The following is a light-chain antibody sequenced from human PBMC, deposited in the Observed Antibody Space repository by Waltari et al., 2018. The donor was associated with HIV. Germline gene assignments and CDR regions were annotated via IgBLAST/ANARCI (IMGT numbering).Light chain of an antibody. CDR2: ETS. V-gene: IGKV3-11*01. Sequence: ELVLTQSPATLSVSPWERAILSCRASQSVSRHLAWYQQKSGQAPRLLIYETSTRAAGTPGRFTGSGSGTDFALTITGVEPADVAVYYCQQRGTWPPVTFGGGTKVEI. CDR1: QSVSRH. CDR3: QQRGTWPPVT. J-gene: IGKJ4*01.